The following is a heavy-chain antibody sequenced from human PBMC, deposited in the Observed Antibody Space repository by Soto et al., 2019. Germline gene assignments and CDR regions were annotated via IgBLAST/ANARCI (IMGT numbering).Heavy chain of an antibody. CDR3: ASIHCSSNSCYSQSYGTYYYYYYGMDV. Sequence: GASVKVSCKASGGTFSSYAISWVRQAPGQGLEWMGGIIPIFGTANYAQKFQGRVTITADESTSTAYMELSSLRSEDTAVYYCASIHCSSNSCYSQSYGTYYYYYYGMDVWGQGTTVTVSS. V-gene: IGHV1-69*13. CDR1: GGTFSSYA. D-gene: IGHD2-2*01. CDR2: IIPIFGTA. J-gene: IGHJ6*02.